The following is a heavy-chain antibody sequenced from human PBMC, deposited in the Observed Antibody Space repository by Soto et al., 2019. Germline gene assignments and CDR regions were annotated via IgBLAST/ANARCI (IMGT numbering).Heavy chain of an antibody. CDR3: ANSGIAAAPDY. Sequence: GGSLRLSCAASGFTFSSYGMHWVRQAPGKGLEWVAVISYDGSNKYYADSVKGRFTISRDNSKNTLYLQMNSLRAEDTAVYYCANSGIAAAPDYWGQGTLVTVSS. CDR1: GFTFSSYG. V-gene: IGHV3-30*18. CDR2: ISYDGSNK. D-gene: IGHD6-13*01. J-gene: IGHJ4*02.